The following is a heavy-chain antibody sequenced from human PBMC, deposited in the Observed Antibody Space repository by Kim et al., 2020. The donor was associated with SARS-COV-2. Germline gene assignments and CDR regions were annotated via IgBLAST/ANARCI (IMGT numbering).Heavy chain of an antibody. Sequence: YVDSVKGRFTMSRDNAKNSLYRQMSSRRTEDTAIYYCAALDTVQVPGGIWGQGTLVTVSS. D-gene: IGHD3-10*01. CDR3: AALDTVQVPGGI. J-gene: IGHJ4*02. V-gene: IGHV3-7*01.